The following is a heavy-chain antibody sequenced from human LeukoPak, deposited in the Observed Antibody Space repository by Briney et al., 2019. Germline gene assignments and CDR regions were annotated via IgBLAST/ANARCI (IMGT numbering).Heavy chain of an antibody. CDR3: ARVAQGATTENYYYYYMDV. V-gene: IGHV3-21*01. J-gene: IGHJ6*03. Sequence: PGGSLRLSCAASGFAFNSYTIKWVCQAPGKGLEWVSAITSRGTHIYNADSVKGRFTISRDNAENSAYLQMSSLRAEDTAVYYCARVAQGATTENYYYYYMDVWGKGTTVTVSS. CDR1: GFAFNSYT. CDR2: ITSRGTHI. D-gene: IGHD4-11*01.